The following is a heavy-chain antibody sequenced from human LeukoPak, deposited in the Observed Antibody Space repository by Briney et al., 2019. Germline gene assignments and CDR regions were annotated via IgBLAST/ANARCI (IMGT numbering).Heavy chain of an antibody. Sequence: SETLSLTCTVSGGSISSYYWSWIRQPPGKGLECIGYIYYSGSTNYNPSLKSRVTISVDTSKNQFSLKLSSVTAADTAVYYCARGLGGGDAFDIWGQGTMVTVSS. CDR2: IYYSGST. CDR3: ARGLGGGDAFDI. D-gene: IGHD2-15*01. V-gene: IGHV4-59*01. J-gene: IGHJ3*02. CDR1: GGSISSYY.